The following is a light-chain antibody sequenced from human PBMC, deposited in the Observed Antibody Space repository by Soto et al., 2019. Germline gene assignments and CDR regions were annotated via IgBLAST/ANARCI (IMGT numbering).Light chain of an antibody. V-gene: IGKV1-9*01. CDR2: AAS. CDR3: QQLRSYPST. Sequence: IQLTQSPSSLSASVGDRVTITCRASQDISSSLGWYQQKPGKAPKLLIYAASILQSGVPSRFSGSGFGTDFTLTISSLQAEDCASYFCQQLRSYPSTLGGGTKVEIK. J-gene: IGKJ4*01. CDR1: QDISSS.